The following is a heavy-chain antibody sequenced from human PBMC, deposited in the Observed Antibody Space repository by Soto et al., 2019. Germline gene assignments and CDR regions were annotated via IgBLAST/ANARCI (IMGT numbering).Heavy chain of an antibody. CDR2: ISYDGSNK. CDR1: GFTFSSYA. D-gene: IGHD5-12*01. V-gene: IGHV3-30-3*01. J-gene: IGHJ6*02. Sequence: QVQLVESGGGVVQPGRSLRLSCAASGFTFSSYAMHWVRQAPGKGLEWVAVISYDGSNKYYADSVKGRFTISRDNSKHTLYLQMNSLRAEDTAVYYCARDFASRWLRSQGLDVWGPGTTVTVSS. CDR3: ARDFASRWLRSQGLDV.